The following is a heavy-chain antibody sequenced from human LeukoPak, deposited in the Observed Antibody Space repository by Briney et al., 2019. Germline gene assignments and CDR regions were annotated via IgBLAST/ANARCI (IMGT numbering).Heavy chain of an antibody. CDR2: IRYDGSNK. CDR1: GFTFSSYG. J-gene: IGHJ4*02. V-gene: IGHV3-30*02. CDR3: AKDPSFYDSSGYSSSYFDY. Sequence: GGSLRLSCAASGFTFSSYGMHWVRQAPGKGLEWVTFIRYDGSNKYYADSVKGRFTISRDNSKNTLYLQMNSLRAEDTAVYYCAKDPSFYDSSGYSSSYFDYWGQGTLVTVSS. D-gene: IGHD3-22*01.